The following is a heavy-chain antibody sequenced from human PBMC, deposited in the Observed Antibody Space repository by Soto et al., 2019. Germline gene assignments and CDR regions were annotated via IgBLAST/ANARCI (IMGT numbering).Heavy chain of an antibody. D-gene: IGHD2-15*01. CDR2: ISYDGSDK. Sequence: QVQLVESGGGVVQPGRSLRLSCAASGFTFSSYGMHWVRQAPGKGLEWVAVISYDGSDKYYADSVKGRFTISRDNSNNTLYLQMDSLRAEDTAVYYCAKGVVVATTYVHHWGQGTLVTVSS. CDR1: GFTFSSYG. CDR3: AKGVVVATTYVHH. V-gene: IGHV3-30*18. J-gene: IGHJ1*01.